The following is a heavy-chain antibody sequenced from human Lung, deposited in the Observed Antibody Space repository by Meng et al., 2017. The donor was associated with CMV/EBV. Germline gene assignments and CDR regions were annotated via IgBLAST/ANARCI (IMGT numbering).Heavy chain of an antibody. V-gene: IGHV4-4*02. CDR2: IPHRGSS. D-gene: IGHD3-10*01. CDR3: LRRSGGSV. J-gene: IGHJ1*01. Sequence: QVQLPESGPALVKPAETLSLTCAFSGDSITNHNWWAWVRQPPGKGLEWIGEIPHRGSSAYNPSLKSRVSMSIDKSKNQFSLKLTSVTAADTAVYHCLRRSGGSVWGQGTLVTVSS. CDR1: GDSITNHNW.